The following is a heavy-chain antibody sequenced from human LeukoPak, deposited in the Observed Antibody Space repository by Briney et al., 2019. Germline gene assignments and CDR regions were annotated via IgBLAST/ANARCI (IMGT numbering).Heavy chain of an antibody. Sequence: GGSLRLSCAASGFSFSTYSLNWVRQAPGKGLEWVSSISSSSSYIYYADSVKGRFIISRDNAKNSLSLQMNSLRAEDTAVYYCAAAAGEGGFTWGQGTLVTVSS. D-gene: IGHD6-13*01. CDR2: ISSSSSYI. CDR1: GFSFSTYS. CDR3: AAAAGEGGFT. V-gene: IGHV3-21*06. J-gene: IGHJ4*02.